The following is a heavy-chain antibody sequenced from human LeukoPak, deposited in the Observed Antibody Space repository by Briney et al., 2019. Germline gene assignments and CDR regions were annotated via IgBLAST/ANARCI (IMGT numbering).Heavy chain of an antibody. D-gene: IGHD1-14*01. CDR1: GYTFTNYD. Sequence: ASVKVSCKASGYTFTNYDINWVRQATGQGLEWMGWINPNSGGTNYAQKFQGRVTMTRDTSISTAYMELSRLRSDDTAVYYCARDRNRGYYYMDVWGKGTTVTISS. J-gene: IGHJ6*03. V-gene: IGHV1-2*02. CDR2: INPNSGGT. CDR3: ARDRNRGYYYMDV.